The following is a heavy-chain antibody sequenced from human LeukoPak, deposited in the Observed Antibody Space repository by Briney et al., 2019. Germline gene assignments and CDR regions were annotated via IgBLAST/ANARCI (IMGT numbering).Heavy chain of an antibody. V-gene: IGHV4-39*01. D-gene: IGHD3-22*01. CDR2: IYYSGST. CDR1: GGSISSSSYY. Sequence: PSETLSLTCTVSGGSISSSSYYWGWIRQPPGKGLEWIGSIYYSGSTYYNPSLKSRVTISVDTSKNQFSLKLSSVTAADTAVYYCAIHSFMIVVVSPFDYWGQGTLVTVSS. J-gene: IGHJ4*02. CDR3: AIHSFMIVVVSPFDY.